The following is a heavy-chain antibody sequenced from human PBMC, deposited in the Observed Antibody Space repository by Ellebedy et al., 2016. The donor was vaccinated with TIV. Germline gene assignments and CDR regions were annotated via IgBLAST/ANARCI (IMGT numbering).Heavy chain of an antibody. Sequence: GESLKISCAASGFTFSNAWMNWVRPAPGKGLEWVGRIKRKTDGGTTDYAAPVKGRFTIPRDDSKNTLNLQMNSLKTEDTAVYYCTTDSLGWNDAKGPDYNHYGMDVWGQGTTVTVSS. V-gene: IGHV3-15*07. CDR1: GFTFSNAW. J-gene: IGHJ6*02. CDR2: IKRKTDGGTT. CDR3: TTDSLGWNDAKGPDYNHYGMDV. D-gene: IGHD1-1*01.